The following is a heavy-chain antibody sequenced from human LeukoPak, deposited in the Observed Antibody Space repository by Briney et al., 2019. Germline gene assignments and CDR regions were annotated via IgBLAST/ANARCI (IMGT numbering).Heavy chain of an antibody. CDR1: GFTFSSYW. Sequence: PGGSLRLSCAASGFTFSSYWMSWVRQAPGKGLEWVANIKQDGSEKYYVDSVKGRFTISRDNAKNSLYLQMNSLRAEDTAVYYCARFGETYSYGSHYYYGMDVWGQGTTVTVSS. CDR2: IKQDGSEK. CDR3: ARFGETYSYGSHYYYGMDV. J-gene: IGHJ6*02. D-gene: IGHD5-18*01. V-gene: IGHV3-7*01.